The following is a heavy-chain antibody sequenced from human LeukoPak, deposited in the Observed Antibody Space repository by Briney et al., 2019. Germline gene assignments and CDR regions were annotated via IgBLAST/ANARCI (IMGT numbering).Heavy chain of an antibody. D-gene: IGHD3-16*01. J-gene: IGHJ3*02. CDR3: ARDNIMISAFDI. V-gene: IGHV1-2*02. CDR2: INPNSGGT. CDR1: GYTFTRYY. Sequence: GASVKVSCKASGYTFTRYYMHWVRQAPGQGLESMGWINPNSGGTNYAQKLQGRVTMTRDTSISTDYMELSRLRSDDTAVYYCARDNIMISAFDIWGQGTMVTVSS.